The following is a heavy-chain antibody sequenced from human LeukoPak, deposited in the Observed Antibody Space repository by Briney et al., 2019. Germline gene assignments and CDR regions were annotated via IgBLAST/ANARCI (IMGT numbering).Heavy chain of an antibody. CDR1: GYTFTSYD. CDR2: MNPNSGNT. CDR3: ARRPATRKKNWFDP. Sequence: GASVKVSCKASGYTFTSYDINWVRQATGQGLEWMGWMNPNSGNTGYAQKFQGRVTMTRNTSISTAYMELSSLRSEDTAVYYCARRPATRKKNWFDPWGQGTLVTVSS. D-gene: IGHD1-14*01. V-gene: IGHV1-8*01. J-gene: IGHJ5*02.